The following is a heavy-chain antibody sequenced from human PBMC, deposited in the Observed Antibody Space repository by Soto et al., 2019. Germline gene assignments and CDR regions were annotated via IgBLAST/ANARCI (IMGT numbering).Heavy chain of an antibody. V-gene: IGHV6-1*01. Sequence: SQTLSLTCAISGDSVSSNSAAWNWIRQSPSRGLEWLGRTYYRSRWYNDYAASVRSRITVNPDTSKNQFSLQLTSVTPEDTAVYYCAGTTSHQWYYMDVWGKGTTVTVSS. CDR1: GDSVSSNSAA. D-gene: IGHD1-7*01. CDR2: TYYRSRWYN. CDR3: AGTTSHQWYYMDV. J-gene: IGHJ6*03.